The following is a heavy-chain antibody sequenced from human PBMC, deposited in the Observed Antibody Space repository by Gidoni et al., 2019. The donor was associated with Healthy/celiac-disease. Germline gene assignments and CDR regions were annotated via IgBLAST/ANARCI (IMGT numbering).Heavy chain of an antibody. CDR2: IYYSGST. J-gene: IGHJ3*02. D-gene: IGHD3-22*01. CDR1: GASISSGGYY. V-gene: IGHV4-31*03. CDR3: ARERSGYYNDAFDI. Sequence: QVQLQESGPGLVKPSQTLSLPCTVPGASISSGGYYWRWIRQHPGKGLEWIGYIYYSGSTYHNPSLKSRVTISVDTSKNQFSLKLSSVTAADTAVYYCARERSGYYNDAFDIWGQGTMVTVSS.